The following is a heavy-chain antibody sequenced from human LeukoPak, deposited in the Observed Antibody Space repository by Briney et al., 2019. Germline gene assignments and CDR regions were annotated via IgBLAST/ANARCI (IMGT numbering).Heavy chain of an antibody. J-gene: IGHJ4*02. CDR1: GGSISSYY. V-gene: IGHV4-59*01. CDR2: IYYSGST. D-gene: IGHD3-16*02. Sequence: SETLSLTCTVSGGSISSYYWSWIRQPPGKGLEWIGYIYYSGSTNYNPSLKSRVTISVDTSKNQFSLKLSSVTAADTAVYYCARTITFGGVIVPRYFDYWGQGTLVTVSS. CDR3: ARTITFGGVIVPRYFDY.